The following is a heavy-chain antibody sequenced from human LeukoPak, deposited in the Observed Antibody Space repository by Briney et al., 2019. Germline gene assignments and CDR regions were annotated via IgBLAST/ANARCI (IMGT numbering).Heavy chain of an antibody. CDR3: ARYHSSGMDV. CDR1: GGSVSGYY. CDR2: ISYSARS. Sequence: SETLSLTCTVSGGSVSGYYWSWMRQPPGKGLEWIGYISYSARSNYNASLKSRATMSVDTSKNQVSLKLTPVTAADTAVYYCARYHSSGMDVWGQGTTVTVSS. D-gene: IGHD6-19*01. V-gene: IGHV4-59*02. J-gene: IGHJ6*02.